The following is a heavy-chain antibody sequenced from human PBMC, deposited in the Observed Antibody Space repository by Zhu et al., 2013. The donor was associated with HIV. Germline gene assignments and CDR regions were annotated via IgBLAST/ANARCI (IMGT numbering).Heavy chain of an antibody. CDR2: LNPNNGAP. CDR1: GYTFTGYY. V-gene: IGHV1-2*02. J-gene: IGHJ4*02. D-gene: IGHD7-27*01. CDR3: ARDYVGTPNWELDY. Sequence: QVQLVQSGAEVKKPGASVKVSCKTSGYTFTGYYVHWVRRAPGQGLEWMGWLNPNNGAPYLAQQFQGRVTLTRDTSIATVYMELSNLSSDDTAVYYCARDYVGTPNWELDYWGQGTLVTVSS.